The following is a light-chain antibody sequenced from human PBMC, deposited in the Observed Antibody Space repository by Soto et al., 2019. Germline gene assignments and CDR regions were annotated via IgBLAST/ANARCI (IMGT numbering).Light chain of an antibody. CDR2: AAS. CDR1: QSISSY. Sequence: DIQMTQSPSSLSASIGDRVSITCRASQSISSYLNWYRQKPGQAPKLLIYAASTLQSGVPSRFSGSGSETDCTLTISSLQPEDFATYYCQQSYTTPLTFGGGTKVEIK. J-gene: IGKJ4*01. V-gene: IGKV1-39*01. CDR3: QQSYTTPLT.